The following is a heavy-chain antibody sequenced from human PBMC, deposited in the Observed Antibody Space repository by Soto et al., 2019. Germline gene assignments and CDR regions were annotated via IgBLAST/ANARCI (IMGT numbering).Heavy chain of an antibody. V-gene: IGHV4-39*01. D-gene: IGHD2-21*01. Sequence: SETLSLTCTVSSGSITSTSYYWGWIRQPPGKGLEWIGSIYYIGNTYYNPSLKSRVTISVDTSKNQFSLKLSSVTAADTALYYCARLFRVALNVHYFDFWGQGTLVTVSS. CDR3: ARLFRVALNVHYFDF. CDR1: SGSITSTSYY. J-gene: IGHJ4*02. CDR2: IYYIGNT.